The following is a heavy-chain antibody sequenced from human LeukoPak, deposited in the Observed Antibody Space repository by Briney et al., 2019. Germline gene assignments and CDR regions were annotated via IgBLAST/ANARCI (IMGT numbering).Heavy chain of an antibody. D-gene: IGHD6-13*01. CDR2: IYSGGST. Sequence: GGSLRLSCAASGFTVSSNYMSWVRQAPGKGLEWVSVIYSGGSTYYADSVKGRFTISGDNSKNTLYLQMNSLRAEDTAVYYCARGFGIAAAGTKFDYRGQGTLVTVSS. J-gene: IGHJ4*02. CDR3: ARGFGIAAAGTKFDY. CDR1: GFTVSSNY. V-gene: IGHV3-66*02.